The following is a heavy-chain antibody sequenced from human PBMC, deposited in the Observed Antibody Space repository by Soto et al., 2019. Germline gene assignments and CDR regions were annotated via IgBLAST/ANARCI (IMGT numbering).Heavy chain of an antibody. V-gene: IGHV3-30-3*01. CDR2: ISYDGSNK. D-gene: IGHD6-13*01. J-gene: IGHJ6*02. CDR1: GFTFSSYA. Sequence: GGSLRLSCAASGFTFSSYAMHWVRQAPGKGLEWVAVISYDGSNKYYADSVKGRFTISRDNSKNTLYLQMNSLRAEDTAVYYCARDQETGYSSSGSYYYYGMDVCGQGTTVTVSS. CDR3: ARDQETGYSSSGSYYYYGMDV.